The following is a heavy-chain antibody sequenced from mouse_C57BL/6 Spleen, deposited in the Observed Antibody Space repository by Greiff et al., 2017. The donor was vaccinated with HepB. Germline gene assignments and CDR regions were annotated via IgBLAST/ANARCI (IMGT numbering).Heavy chain of an antibody. Sequence: QVQLQQPGAELVKPGASVKVSCKASGYTFTSYWMHWVKQRPGQGLEWIGRIHPSDSDTNYNQKFKGKATLTVDKSSGTAYMQLSSLTSEDSAVYYCAIREGITTVGYAMDYWGQGTSVTVSS. CDR3: AIREGITTVGYAMDY. CDR2: IHPSDSDT. J-gene: IGHJ4*01. D-gene: IGHD1-1*01. CDR1: GYTFTSYW. V-gene: IGHV1-74*01.